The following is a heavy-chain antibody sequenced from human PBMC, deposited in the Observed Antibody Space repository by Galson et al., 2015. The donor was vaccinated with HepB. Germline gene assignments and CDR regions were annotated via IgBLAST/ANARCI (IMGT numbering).Heavy chain of an antibody. D-gene: IGHD4-23*01. CDR2: INANSGAT. CDR3: SRVRLGGNPGDV. J-gene: IGHJ6*02. Sequence: SVKVSCKASGYTFTGYYLHWVRQAPGQGLEWMGWINANSGATNYAQKFQGRVTMTRDTSISTAYMELSRLRSDDTAVYYCSRVRLGGNPGDVWGQGTTVIVSS. V-gene: IGHV1-2*02. CDR1: GYTFTGYY.